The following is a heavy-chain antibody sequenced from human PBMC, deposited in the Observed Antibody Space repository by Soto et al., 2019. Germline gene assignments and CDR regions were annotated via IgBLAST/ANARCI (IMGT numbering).Heavy chain of an antibody. CDR3: ARGQTFYGP. CDR1: GGSINSGGYY. CDR2: ISDRGTA. V-gene: IGHV4-31*03. J-gene: IGHJ5*02. Sequence: SETLSLTCSVSGGSINSGGYYRSWIRQHPGKGLEWIGSISDRGTAYYNPSLRSRISISIHTSKNQFSLKVRSVTAAAAAVFYCARGQTFYGPW. D-gene: IGHD3-10*01.